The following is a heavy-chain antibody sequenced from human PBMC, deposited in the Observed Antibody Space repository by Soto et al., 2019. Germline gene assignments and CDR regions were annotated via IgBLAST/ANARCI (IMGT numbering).Heavy chain of an antibody. Sequence: LRLSCAASGFTFSSYGIHGVRQAPCKGLEWVAVIWYDGSNKYYADSVKGRFTISRDNSKNTLYLQMNSLRAEDTAVYYCGKDGSSWPYYYYGMDVWGQGTTVTVSS. CDR2: IWYDGSNK. V-gene: IGHV3-33*06. CDR1: GFTFSSYG. D-gene: IGHD6-13*01. CDR3: GKDGSSWPYYYYGMDV. J-gene: IGHJ6*02.